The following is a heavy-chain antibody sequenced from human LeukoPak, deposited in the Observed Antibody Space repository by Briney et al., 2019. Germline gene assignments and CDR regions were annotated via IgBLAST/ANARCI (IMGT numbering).Heavy chain of an antibody. CDR3: AKSEKTGLWNGDLWTGH. V-gene: IGHV3-30*02. J-gene: IGHJ4*02. D-gene: IGHD3/OR15-3a*01. CDR1: GFIFSNYG. CDR2: IRYEGNGK. Sequence: PGGSLRLSCAASGFIFSNYGVHWVRQAPGKGLEWVAFIRYEGNGKGYTDSVKGRFTISRDNSKNTLDLQMNSLKDEDTAVYYCAKSEKTGLWNGDLWTGHWGQGTLVTVSS.